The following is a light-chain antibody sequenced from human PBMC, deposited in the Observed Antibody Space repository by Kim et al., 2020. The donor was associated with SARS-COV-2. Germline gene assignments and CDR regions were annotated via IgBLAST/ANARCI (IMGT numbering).Light chain of an antibody. CDR1: QGIGSY. V-gene: IGKV1-9*01. J-gene: IGKJ2*01. CDR3: QQLNSYT. Sequence: SLSASVGDRVTITGRASQGIGSYLAWYQQKPGRAPKLLIYAASSLQSGVPSRFSGRGSGTDFTLTISSLQPEDFATYYCQQLNSYTFGQGTRLEI. CDR2: AAS.